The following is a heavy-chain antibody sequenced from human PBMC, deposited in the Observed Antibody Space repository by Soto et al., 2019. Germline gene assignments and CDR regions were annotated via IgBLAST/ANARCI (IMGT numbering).Heavy chain of an antibody. V-gene: IGHV3-30-3*01. D-gene: IGHD5-18*01. CDR2: ISYDGSNK. J-gene: IGHJ4*02. CDR3: ARVFWIQLWLLNY. CDR1: GFTFSSYA. Sequence: SLRLSCAASGFTFSSYAMHWVRQAPGKGLEWVAVISYDGSNKYYADSVKGRFTISRDNSKNTLYLQMNSLRAEDTAVYYCARVFWIQLWLLNYWGQGTLVTVSS.